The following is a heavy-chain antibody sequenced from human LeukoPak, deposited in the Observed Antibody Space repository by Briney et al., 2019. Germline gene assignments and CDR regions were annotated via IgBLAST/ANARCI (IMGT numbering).Heavy chain of an antibody. Sequence: ASVKVSCKASGYTFTGYYMHWVRQAPGQGLEWMGWISAYNGNTNYAQKLQGRVTMTTDTSTSTAYMELRSLRSDDTAVYYCARAYEDPKPGGYNWFDPWGQGTLVTVSS. D-gene: IGHD3-16*01. CDR3: ARAYEDPKPGGYNWFDP. V-gene: IGHV1-18*04. CDR2: ISAYNGNT. CDR1: GYTFTGYY. J-gene: IGHJ5*02.